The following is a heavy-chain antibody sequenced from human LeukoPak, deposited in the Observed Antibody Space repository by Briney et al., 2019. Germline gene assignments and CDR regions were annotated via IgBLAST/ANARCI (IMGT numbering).Heavy chain of an antibody. CDR1: GFTFSSYS. Sequence: PGGSLRLSCAASGFTFSSYSMNWVRQALEKGLEWVAPISSSSGYIYYADSVKGRFTISRDNAKNALYLQMSSLRAEDTAVYYCARDAFDPWGQGTLVTVSS. V-gene: IGHV3-21*01. CDR2: ISSSSGYI. J-gene: IGHJ5*02. CDR3: ARDAFDP.